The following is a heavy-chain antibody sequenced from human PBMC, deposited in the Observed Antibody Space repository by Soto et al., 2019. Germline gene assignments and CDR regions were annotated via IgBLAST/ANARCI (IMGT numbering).Heavy chain of an antibody. CDR2: IYYSGST. CDR3: ARGGVVVPAALRLYDYGMDV. V-gene: IGHV4-31*03. Sequence: QVQLQESGPGLVKPSQTLSLTCTVSGGSISSGGYYWSWIRQHPGKGLEWIGYIYYSGSTYYNPSLKSRVTISVDTSKNQFSLKLSSVTAADTAVYYCARGGVVVPAALRLYDYGMDVWGQGTTVTVSS. D-gene: IGHD2-2*01. J-gene: IGHJ6*02. CDR1: GGSISSGGYY.